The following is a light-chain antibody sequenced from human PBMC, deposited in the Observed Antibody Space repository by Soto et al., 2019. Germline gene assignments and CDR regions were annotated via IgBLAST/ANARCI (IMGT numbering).Light chain of an antibody. V-gene: IGKV1-5*03. CDR2: KAS. CDR1: QSISSW. CDR3: QQYNSYSIT. Sequence: DIQMTQSPSTLSASVGDRVTITCRASQSISSWLAWYQQKPGKAPKLLIYKASSLESGVPSRFSGRGSGTEFTLTISGLQPDDFATYYCQQYNSYSITFGPGTKVDIK. J-gene: IGKJ3*01.